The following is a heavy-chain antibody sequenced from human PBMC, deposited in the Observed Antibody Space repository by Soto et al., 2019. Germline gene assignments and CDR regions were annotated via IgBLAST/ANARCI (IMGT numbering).Heavy chain of an antibody. CDR2: ISYDGSNK. CDR1: GFTFSSYG. Sequence: QVQLVESGGGVVQPGRSLRLSCAASGFTFSSYGMHWVRQAPGKGLEWVAGISYDGSNKYYADSVKGRFTISRDNSKNTLYLQMNILRAEDTAVYYCAKDLLRPGRAYGMDVWGQGTTVTVSS. J-gene: IGHJ6*02. V-gene: IGHV3-30*18. CDR3: AKDLLRPGRAYGMDV.